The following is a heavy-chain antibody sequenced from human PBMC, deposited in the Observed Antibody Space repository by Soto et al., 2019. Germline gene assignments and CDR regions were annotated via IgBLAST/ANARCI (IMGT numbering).Heavy chain of an antibody. CDR2: IWYDGSNK. CDR1: GFTFSSYG. D-gene: IGHD3-10*01. Sequence: GGSLRLSCAASGFTFSSYGMHWVRQAPGKGLEWVAVIWYDGSNKYYADSVKGRFTISRDNSKNTLYLQMNSLRAEDTAVYYCARDMVRGVTPSDAFDIWGQGTMVTVSS. CDR3: ARDMVRGVTPSDAFDI. V-gene: IGHV3-33*01. J-gene: IGHJ3*02.